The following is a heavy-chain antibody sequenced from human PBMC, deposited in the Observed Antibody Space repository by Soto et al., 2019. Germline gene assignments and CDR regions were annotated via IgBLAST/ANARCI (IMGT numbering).Heavy chain of an antibody. V-gene: IGHV3-30-3*01. D-gene: IGHD3-22*01. Sequence: QVQLVEFGGGVVQPGMSLRLSCAASGFTFSSYAMHWVRQAPVKWLEWVAVLSYDGSNKYYADSVNGRFIISRDNSKNTLYLQMNSLRAEDTAVYDCARAHYYDSSGYVDYWGQGTMVTVTT. CDR3: ARAHYYDSSGYVDY. CDR2: LSYDGSNK. CDR1: GFTFSSYA. J-gene: IGHJ4*02.